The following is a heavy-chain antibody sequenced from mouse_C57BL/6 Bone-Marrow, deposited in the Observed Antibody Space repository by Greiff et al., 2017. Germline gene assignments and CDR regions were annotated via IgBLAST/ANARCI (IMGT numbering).Heavy chain of an antibody. J-gene: IGHJ3*01. V-gene: IGHV5-4*01. CDR1: GFTFSSYA. CDR3: AREASWFAY. Sequence: EVKLMESGGGLVKPGGSLKLSCAASGFTFSSYAMSWVRQTPEKRLEWVATISYGGSYTYYPDNVKGRFTISRDNAKNNLYLQMSHLKSEDTAMYYCAREASWFAYWGQGTLVTVSA. CDR2: ISYGGSYT.